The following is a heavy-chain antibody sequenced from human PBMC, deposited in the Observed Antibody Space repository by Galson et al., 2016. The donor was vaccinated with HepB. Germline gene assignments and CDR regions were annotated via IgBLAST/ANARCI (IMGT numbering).Heavy chain of an antibody. V-gene: IGHV3-23*01. CDR3: AKERTVAPGNVCWFDP. CDR1: GFSFDIYA. CDR2: ISGGGGDK. D-gene: IGHD1-1*01. J-gene: IGHJ5*02. Sequence: SLRLSCAASGFSFDIYAMSWVSQAPGKGLEWVSSISGGGGDKYYADSVKGRFTISRYNSKKRLYLQMNRLGVEDKAVYYCAKERTVAPGNVCWFDPWGQGTLVTVSS.